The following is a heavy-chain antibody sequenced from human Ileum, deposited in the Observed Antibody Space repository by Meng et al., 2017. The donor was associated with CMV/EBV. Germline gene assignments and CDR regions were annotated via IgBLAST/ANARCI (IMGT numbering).Heavy chain of an antibody. J-gene: IGHJ5*02. CDR2: IYYSGST. Sequence: SETLSLTCTVSGGSISSGGYYWSWIRQHPGKGLEWIGYIYYSGSTYYNPSLKSRVTISVDTSKNQFSLKLSSVTAADTAVYYCASEYFGSGTYYTSSWGQGTLVTVSS. D-gene: IGHD3-10*01. CDR1: GGSISSGGYY. CDR3: ASEYFGSGTYYTSS. V-gene: IGHV4-31*03.